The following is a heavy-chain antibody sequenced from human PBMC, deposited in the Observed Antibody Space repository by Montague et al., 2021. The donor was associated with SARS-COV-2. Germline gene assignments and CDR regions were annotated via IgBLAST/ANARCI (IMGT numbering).Heavy chain of an antibody. CDR1: GGSISSGGYY. CDR3: ARVRIVVVTAMRYFDL. J-gene: IGHJ2*01. V-gene: IGHV4-31*03. Sequence: TLSLTCTVSGGSISSGGYYWSWIRQHPGKGLEWIGYIYYSGRTYYXXXLESRVTISVDTSKNQFSLKLSSVTAADTAVYYCARVRIVVVTAMRYFDLWGRGTLVTVSS. CDR2: IYYSGRT. D-gene: IGHD2-21*02.